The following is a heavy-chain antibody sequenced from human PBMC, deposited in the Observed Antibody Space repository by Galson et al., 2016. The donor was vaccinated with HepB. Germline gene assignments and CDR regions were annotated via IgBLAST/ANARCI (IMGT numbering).Heavy chain of an antibody. D-gene: IGHD1-14*01. CDR1: GFSFSSYP. J-gene: IGHJ4*02. CDR3: ARVFNHRIGATVDY. V-gene: IGHV3-30-3*01. Sequence: SLRLSCAASGFSFSSYPMHWVRQAPGKGLEWVAVISDDGSKQYYADSVKGRFTISRDNFRNTLFLRMNSLRAEDTAAYYCARVFNHRIGATVDYWGQGTLVLVSS. CDR2: ISDDGSKQ.